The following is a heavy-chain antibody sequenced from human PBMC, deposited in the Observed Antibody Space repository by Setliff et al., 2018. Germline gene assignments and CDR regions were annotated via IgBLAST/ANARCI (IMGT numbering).Heavy chain of an antibody. D-gene: IGHD4-4*01. J-gene: IGHJ5*02. CDR1: GITFKNAW. Sequence: GGSLRLSCSVSGITFKNAWMTWVRQAPGKGPEWVGRIKSSLEGATSDYGAPAKGRFTISRDDSKNMIFLHMNNLKTEDTGLYYCTTGPRDSRNYLNWFNPWGQGTLVTVSS. CDR2: IKSSLEGATS. V-gene: IGHV3-15*01. CDR3: TTGPRDSRNYLNWFNP.